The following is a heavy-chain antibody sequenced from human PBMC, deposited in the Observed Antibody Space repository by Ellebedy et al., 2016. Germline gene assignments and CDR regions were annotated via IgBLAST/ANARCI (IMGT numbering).Heavy chain of an antibody. CDR3: ARDVLMTTVTTGGFDY. D-gene: IGHD4-11*01. V-gene: IGHV3-21*01. CDR1: GFSVSSNY. CDR2: ISSSSSYI. Sequence: GESLKISCAASGFSVSSNYMSWVRQAPGKGLEWVSSISSSSSYIYYADSVKGQFTISRDNAKNSLFLQMNSLRAEDTAVYFCARDVLMTTVTTGGFDYWGQGTLVTVSS. J-gene: IGHJ4*02.